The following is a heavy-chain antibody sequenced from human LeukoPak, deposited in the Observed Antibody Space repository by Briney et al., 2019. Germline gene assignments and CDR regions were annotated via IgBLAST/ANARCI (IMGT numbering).Heavy chain of an antibody. CDR1: NDSISSGDYY. CDR2: IFHRGGT. Sequence: SETLSLTCTVSNDSISSGDYYWNWIRQPPGKGLEWIGYIFHRGGTSYNPSLKSRILFSVDTSQNQFSLKLSSVTAADTAVYYCARCLGGEWLLLNYWGQGTLVTVSS. V-gene: IGHV4-30-4*01. CDR3: ARCLGGEWLLLNY. D-gene: IGHD3-22*01. J-gene: IGHJ4*02.